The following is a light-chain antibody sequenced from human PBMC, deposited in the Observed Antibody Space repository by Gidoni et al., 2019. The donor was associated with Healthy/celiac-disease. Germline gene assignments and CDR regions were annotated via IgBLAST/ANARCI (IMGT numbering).Light chain of an antibody. CDR1: QSVLYSSNNKNY. CDR2: WAS. CDR3: QQYYSTPQT. Sequence: DIVMTQSPDSLAVSLGERATINCKSSQSVLYSSNNKNYLAWYQQKPGQPPKLLIYWASTRESGVPDRVSGSGSGTDFTLTISSLPAEDVAVYYCQQYYSTPQTFGQGTKLEIK. J-gene: IGKJ2*01. V-gene: IGKV4-1*01.